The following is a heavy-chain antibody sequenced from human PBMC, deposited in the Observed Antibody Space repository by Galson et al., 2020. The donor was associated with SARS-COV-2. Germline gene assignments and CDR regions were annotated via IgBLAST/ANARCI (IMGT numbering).Heavy chain of an antibody. D-gene: IGHD6-19*01. CDR1: GYSFTSYW. CDR2: IYPGDSDT. V-gene: IGHV5-51*01. CDR3: ARGIAVAGTALKNYYYYYYGMDV. J-gene: IGHJ6*02. Sequence: GESLKISCKGSGYSFTSYWIGWVRQMPGKGLEWMGIIYPGDSDTRYSPSFQGQVTISADKSISTAYLQWSSLKASDTAMYYCARGIAVAGTALKNYYYYYYGMDVWVQGTTVTVSS.